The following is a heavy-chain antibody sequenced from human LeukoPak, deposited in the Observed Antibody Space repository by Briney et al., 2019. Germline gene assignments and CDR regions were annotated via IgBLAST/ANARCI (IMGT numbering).Heavy chain of an antibody. CDR2: ISGSGGST. V-gene: IGHV3-23*01. CDR3: AKDRARGYCSSTSCYPFAY. D-gene: IGHD2-2*01. CDR1: GFTFSSYA. Sequence: GGSLRLSCAASGFTFSSYAMSWVRQAPGKGLEWVSAISGSGGSTYYADSVKGRFTISRDNSKNTLYLQMNSLRAEDTAVYYCAKDRARGYCSSTSCYPFAYRGQGTLVTVSS. J-gene: IGHJ4*02.